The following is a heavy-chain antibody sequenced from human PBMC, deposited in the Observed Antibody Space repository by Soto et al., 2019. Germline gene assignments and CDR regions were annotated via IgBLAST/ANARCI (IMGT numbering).Heavy chain of an antibody. V-gene: IGHV4-39*01. CDR3: ARHLSGYARLDYYGMDV. D-gene: IGHD5-12*01. J-gene: IGHJ6*02. CDR1: GGSISSSRYY. Sequence: SETLSLTCTVFGGSISSSRYYWGWIRQPPGKGLEWIGSITYSGSTYYNQSLKSRVTISVDTSKNQFSLKLSSVTAADTAVYYCARHLSGYARLDYYGMDVWGQGKTVT. CDR2: ITYSGST.